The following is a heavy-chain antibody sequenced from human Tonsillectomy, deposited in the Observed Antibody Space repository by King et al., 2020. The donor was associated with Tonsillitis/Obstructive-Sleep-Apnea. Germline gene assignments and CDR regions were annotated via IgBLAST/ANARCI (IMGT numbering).Heavy chain of an antibody. J-gene: IGHJ4*02. Sequence: VQLVESGGNLVQPGGFLRISCAASGLTVSYNYMIWVRQAPGKGLEWVSVISSGGSTYNADSVKGRFTIYRHNSKNTLYLQMNSLRTEDTAVYYCARDSTGTPGYGGQGTLVTASS. V-gene: IGHV3-53*04. CDR3: ARDSTGTPGY. CDR1: GLTVSYNY. CDR2: ISSGGST. D-gene: IGHD1-1*01.